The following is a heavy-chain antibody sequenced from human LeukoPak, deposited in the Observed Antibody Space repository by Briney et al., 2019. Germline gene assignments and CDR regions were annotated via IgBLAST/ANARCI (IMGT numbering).Heavy chain of an antibody. V-gene: IGHV3-11*01. CDR3: AKGGISGWYMVGAF. CDR2: ISSSGSTI. D-gene: IGHD6-19*01. CDR1: GFTFSDYY. J-gene: IGHJ4*02. Sequence: GGSLRLSCAASGFTFSDYYMSWIRQAPGKGLEWVSYISSSGSTIYYADSVKGRFTISRDNAKNSLYLQMNSLRVEDTALYYCAKGGISGWYMVGAFWGQGTLVTVSS.